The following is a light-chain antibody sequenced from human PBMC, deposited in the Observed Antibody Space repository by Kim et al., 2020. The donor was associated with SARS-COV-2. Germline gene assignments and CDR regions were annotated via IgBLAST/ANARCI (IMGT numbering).Light chain of an antibody. J-gene: IGKJ2*01. V-gene: IGKV1-39*01. CDR2: VTS. Sequence: DIQMTQSPSSLSAYVGDRVTITCRASQTVDNRLNWYQQKAGKAPKLLVYVTSNLESGVPSRFSGSGYGTDFTLTIRSLQPGDVATYYCQQSYSSPYTFGQGTKLEI. CDR1: QTVDNR. CDR3: QQSYSSPYT.